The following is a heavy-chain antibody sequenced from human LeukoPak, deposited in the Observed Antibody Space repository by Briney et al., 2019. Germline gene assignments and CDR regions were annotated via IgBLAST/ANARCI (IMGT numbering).Heavy chain of an antibody. CDR3: AREGQWLVRGWRYWYFDL. J-gene: IGHJ2*01. Sequence: SETLSLTCAVYGGSFSGYYWSWIRQPPGKGLEWIGEINHRGSTNYNPSLKSRVTISVDTSKNQFSLKLSSVTAADTAVYYCAREGQWLVRGWRYWYFDLWGRGTLVTVSS. CDR2: INHRGST. V-gene: IGHV4-34*01. CDR1: GGSFSGYY. D-gene: IGHD6-19*01.